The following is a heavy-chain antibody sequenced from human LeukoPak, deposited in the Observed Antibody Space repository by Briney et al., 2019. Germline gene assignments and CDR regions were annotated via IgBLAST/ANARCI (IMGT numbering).Heavy chain of an antibody. CDR1: GFTFSSYS. CDR3: AREDCGGDCCLFDH. CDR2: ITSGSSYI. J-gene: IGHJ4*02. Sequence: PGGSLRLSSAPSGFTFSSYSMNWVRQAPGKGLECVSSITSGSSYIYYADSVKGRFTISRDNAKSSLFLQMNSLRAEDTAVYYCAREDCGGDCCLFDHWGQGTLVTVSS. D-gene: IGHD2-21*02. V-gene: IGHV3-21*01.